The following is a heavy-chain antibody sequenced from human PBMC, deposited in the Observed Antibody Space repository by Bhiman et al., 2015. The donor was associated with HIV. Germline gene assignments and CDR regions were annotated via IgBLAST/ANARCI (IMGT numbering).Heavy chain of an antibody. D-gene: IGHD6-19*01. CDR1: GFTFSSYV. V-gene: IGHV3-30-3*01. CDR3: ARDWVAVTGTPYDY. Sequence: VQPGRSLRLSCAASGFTFSSYVMHWVRQAPGKGLEWVAIISYDGSNKYYADSVKGRFTISRDNSKNTLYLQMNSLRAEDTAVYYCARDWVAVTGTPYDYWGQGTLVTVSS. J-gene: IGHJ4*02. CDR2: ISYDGSNK.